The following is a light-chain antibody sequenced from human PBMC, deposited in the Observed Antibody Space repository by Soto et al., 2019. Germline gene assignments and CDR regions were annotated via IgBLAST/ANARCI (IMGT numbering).Light chain of an antibody. J-gene: IGLJ2*01. CDR2: DNS. CDR1: SSNVGNNF. Sequence: QSVLTQPPSMSAAPGQKVTITCSGSSSNVGNNFVSWYQQLPGTAPKLLIFDNSQRPSGIPDRFFGSKSGTSATLAITGPQTGDEAVYYCGTWDTKLNAVVFGGGTKRTVL. CDR3: GTWDTKLNAVV. V-gene: IGLV1-51*01.